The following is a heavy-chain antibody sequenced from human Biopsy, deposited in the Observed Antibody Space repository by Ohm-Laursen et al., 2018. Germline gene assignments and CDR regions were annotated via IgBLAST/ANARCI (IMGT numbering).Heavy chain of an antibody. CDR3: AADRNVWNVNY. J-gene: IGHJ4*02. CDR2: FAPENGKT. CDR1: GYAVTEFS. D-gene: IGHD1-1*01. Sequence: ASVKVSCKVSGYAVTEFSMHWVRQAPGKGLEWMGGFAPENGKTIYAQKFQGRVTMTEDTSTDTAYMELSSLRSEDTAVYYCAADRNVWNVNYWGQGTQVTVSS. V-gene: IGHV1-24*01.